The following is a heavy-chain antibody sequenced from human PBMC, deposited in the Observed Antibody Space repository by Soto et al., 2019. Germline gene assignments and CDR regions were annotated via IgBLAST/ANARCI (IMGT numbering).Heavy chain of an antibody. D-gene: IGHD1-1*01. CDR2: ISGSGGST. J-gene: IGHJ1*01. CDR3: AKDRTAYNWNAGDFFAQ. Sequence: GGSLRLSCAASGFTFSSYAMDWVRQAPGKGLEWVSAISGSGGSTYYADSVEGRFTISRDNSKNTLYLQMNSLRAEDTAVYYCAKDRTAYNWNAGDFFAQWGQGTLVTVSS. V-gene: IGHV3-23*01. CDR1: GFTFSSYA.